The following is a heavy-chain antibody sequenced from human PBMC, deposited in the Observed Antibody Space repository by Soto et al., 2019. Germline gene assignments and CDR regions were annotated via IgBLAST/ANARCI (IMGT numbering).Heavy chain of an antibody. Sequence: ASVKVSCKAPGYSFSSYYMNWVRQAPGQGLEWMGLIKPSGGDTIYAQRFQGRVTMTRDTSTSTVYMELSSLTSEDTAVYYCATWRNRLDPWGQGTLVTVSS. CDR1: GYSFSSYY. CDR3: ATWRNRLDP. J-gene: IGHJ5*02. CDR2: IKPSGGDT. V-gene: IGHV1-46*01.